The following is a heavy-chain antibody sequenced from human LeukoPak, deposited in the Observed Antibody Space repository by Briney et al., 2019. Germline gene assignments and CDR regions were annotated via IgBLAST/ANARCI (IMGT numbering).Heavy chain of an antibody. CDR1: GFSFSRHC. Sequence: GGSLRLSCAVSGFSFSRHCMLWVRETPGKGLEWVANIKKDETETKYVDSVRGRFTISRDNAKNSLLLQMNSLRAEDTAVYYCVRQGGNDWYSGWFEAWGQGTLVTVS. CDR3: VRQGGNDWYSGWFEA. V-gene: IGHV3-7*01. CDR2: IKKDETET. J-gene: IGHJ5*02. D-gene: IGHD3-9*01.